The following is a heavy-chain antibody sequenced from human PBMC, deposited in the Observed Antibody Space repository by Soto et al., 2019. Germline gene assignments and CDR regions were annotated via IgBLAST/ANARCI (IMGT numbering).Heavy chain of an antibody. Sequence: QVQLVQSGAEVKKPGSSVKVSCKASGGTFSSYAISWVRQAPGQGLEWMGGIIPIFGTANYAQKFQGRVTSTADESTSTAYMELRRLRSEDTAVYNCARAGGGAATLYYYYGMDVWGQGTTVTVSS. J-gene: IGHJ6*02. CDR3: ARAGGGAATLYYYYGMDV. D-gene: IGHD2-15*01. V-gene: IGHV1-69*01. CDR1: GGTFSSYA. CDR2: IIPIFGTA.